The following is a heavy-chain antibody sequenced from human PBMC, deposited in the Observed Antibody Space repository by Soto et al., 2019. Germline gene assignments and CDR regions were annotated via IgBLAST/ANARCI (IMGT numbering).Heavy chain of an antibody. CDR3: ENLASRYCSGGSCYSGDYYYGMDV. D-gene: IGHD2-15*01. CDR2: ISYDGSNK. Sequence: GGSLRLSCAASGFTFSSYGMHWVRQAPGKGLEWVAVISYDGSNKYYADSVKGRFTISRDNSKNTLYLQMNSLRAEDTAVYYCENLASRYCSGGSCYSGDYYYGMDVWGQWTPVTVSS. J-gene: IGHJ6*02. V-gene: IGHV3-30*18. CDR1: GFTFSSYG.